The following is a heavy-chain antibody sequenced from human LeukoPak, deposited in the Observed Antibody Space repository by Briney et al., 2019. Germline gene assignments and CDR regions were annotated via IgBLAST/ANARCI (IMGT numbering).Heavy chain of an antibody. J-gene: IGHJ4*02. CDR1: GGSFSGYY. D-gene: IGHD5-24*01. CDR3: ARDRDGYNPYFDY. V-gene: IGHV4-34*01. CDR2: INHSGST. Sequence: PSETLSLTCAVYGGSFSGYYWSWIRQPPGKGLEWIGEINHSGSTNYNPSLKSRVTISVDTSKNQFSLKLSSVTATDTAVYYCARDRDGYNPYFDYWGQGTLVTVSS.